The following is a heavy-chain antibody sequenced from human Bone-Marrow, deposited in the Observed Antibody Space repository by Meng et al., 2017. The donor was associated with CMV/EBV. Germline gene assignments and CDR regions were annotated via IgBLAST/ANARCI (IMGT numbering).Heavy chain of an antibody. Sequence: GGSLRLSCAASGFTFSDYYMSWIRQAPGKGLEWVSSISSSSSYIYYADSVKGRFTISRDNAKNSLYLQMNSLRAEDTAVYYCATSITIFGVPSWGQGTLVTVSS. CDR3: ATSITIFGVPS. D-gene: IGHD3-3*01. J-gene: IGHJ5*02. CDR1: GFTFSDYY. CDR2: ISSSSSYI. V-gene: IGHV3-11*06.